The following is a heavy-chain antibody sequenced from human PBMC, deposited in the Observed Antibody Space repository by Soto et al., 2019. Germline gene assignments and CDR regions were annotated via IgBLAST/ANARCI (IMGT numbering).Heavy chain of an antibody. Sequence: QPGGSLRLSCAASGFTFDDYAMHWVRQAPGKGLEWVSGISWNSGSIGYADSVKGRFTISRDNAKNSLYLQMNSLRAEDTALYYCAKDGGSGWYDYWGQGTLVTVSS. D-gene: IGHD6-19*01. CDR3: AKDGGSGWYDY. CDR2: ISWNSGSI. V-gene: IGHV3-9*01. J-gene: IGHJ4*02. CDR1: GFTFDDYA.